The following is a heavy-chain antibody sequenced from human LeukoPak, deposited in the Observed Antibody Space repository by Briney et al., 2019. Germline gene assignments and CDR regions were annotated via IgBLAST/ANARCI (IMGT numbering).Heavy chain of an antibody. CDR1: GFTFSSYA. Sequence: RSGGSLRLSCAASGFTFSSYAMSWVRQAPGKGLERVSHISGSGDTTYYADSVKGRFTISRDNSKNTLYLQMNSLRADDTAVYYCAKDTRPLIAVACDYWDQGTLVTVSS. CDR3: AKDTRPLIAVACDY. V-gene: IGHV3-23*01. D-gene: IGHD6-19*01. CDR2: ISGSGDTT. J-gene: IGHJ4*02.